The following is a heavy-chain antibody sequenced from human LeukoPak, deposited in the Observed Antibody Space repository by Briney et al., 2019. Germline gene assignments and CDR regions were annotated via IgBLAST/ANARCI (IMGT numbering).Heavy chain of an antibody. J-gene: IGHJ4*02. CDR1: GFTFSNYA. V-gene: IGHV3-23*01. D-gene: IGHD2-15*01. CDR2: ITASGDRT. Sequence: GGSLRLSCAASGFTFSNYAMNWVRQPPGKGLEWVSGITASGDRTFYGDSVRGRFTMSRDNSKNTVYLQMNSLRVDDTAVYYCARRDIVVVVSASDYWGQGTLVTVSS. CDR3: ARRDIVVVVSASDY.